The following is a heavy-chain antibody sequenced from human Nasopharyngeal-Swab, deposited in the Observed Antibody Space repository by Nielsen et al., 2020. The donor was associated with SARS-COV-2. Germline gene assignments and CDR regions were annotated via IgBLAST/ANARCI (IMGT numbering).Heavy chain of an antibody. V-gene: IGHV4-34*01. CDR2: INHSGST. Sequence: SETLSLTCAVYGGSFSGYYWSWIRQPPGKGLEWIGEINHSGSTNYNPSLKSRVTISVDTSKNQFSLKLSSVTAADTAVYYCARGEGIAAAEVTYNWFDPWGQGTLVTVSS. D-gene: IGHD6-13*01. CDR1: GGSFSGYY. J-gene: IGHJ5*02. CDR3: ARGEGIAAAEVTYNWFDP.